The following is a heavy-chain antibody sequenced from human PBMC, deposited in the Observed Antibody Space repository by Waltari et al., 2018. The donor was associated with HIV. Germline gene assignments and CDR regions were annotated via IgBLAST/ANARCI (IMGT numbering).Heavy chain of an antibody. J-gene: IGHJ4*02. CDR3: ARYSGYDDRIDY. D-gene: IGHD5-12*01. V-gene: IGHV4-34*01. CDR2: INHSGST. CDR1: GGSFSGYY. Sequence: QVQLQQWGAGLLKPSETLSLTCAVYGGSFSGYYWSWIRQPPGKGLEWIGEINHSGSTNYNPSLKSRVTISVDTSKNQFSLKLSSVTAADTAVYYCARYSGYDDRIDYWGQGTLVTVSS.